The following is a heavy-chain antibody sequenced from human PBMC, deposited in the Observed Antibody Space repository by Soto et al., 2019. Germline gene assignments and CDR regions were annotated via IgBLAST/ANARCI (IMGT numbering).Heavy chain of an antibody. D-gene: IGHD3-10*01. J-gene: IGHJ6*02. CDR3: TRVGEISPPLGRPRHDYYGMDV. CDR2: ISAYNGNT. Sequence: QVQLVQSGAEVKKPGASVKVSCKASGYTFTNYGISWVRQAPGQGLEWMGWISAYNGNTKYAQKLQGRVTMTTDTSTSTAYMELRSLRSDDTAVFYCTRVGEISPPLGRPRHDYYGMDVWGQGTTVIVSS. V-gene: IGHV1-18*04. CDR1: GYTFTNYG.